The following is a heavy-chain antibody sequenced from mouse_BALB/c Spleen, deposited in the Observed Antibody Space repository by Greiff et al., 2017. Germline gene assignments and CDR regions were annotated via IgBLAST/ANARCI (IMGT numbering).Heavy chain of an antibody. Sequence: EVQVVESGPELVKPGASVKMSCKASGYTFTSYVMHWVKQKPGQGLEWIGYINPYNDGTKYNEKFKGKATLTSDKSSSTAYMELSSLTSEDSAVYYCARRNYGSSYVDAMDYWGQGTSVTVSS. V-gene: IGHV1-14*01. D-gene: IGHD1-1*01. J-gene: IGHJ4*01. CDR3: ARRNYGSSYVDAMDY. CDR1: GYTFTSYV. CDR2: INPYNDGT.